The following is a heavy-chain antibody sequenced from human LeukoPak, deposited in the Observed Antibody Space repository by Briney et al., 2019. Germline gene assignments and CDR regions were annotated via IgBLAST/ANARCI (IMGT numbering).Heavy chain of an antibody. CDR1: GYTLTELS. CDR3: ASRSSTVAKFPFHY. V-gene: IGHV1-2*02. CDR2: INPNNGGT. J-gene: IGHJ4*02. D-gene: IGHD4-17*01. Sequence: ASVKVSCKVSGYTLTELSMHWVRQAPGQGLEWMGWINPNNGGTNYARGFQGRVTMTRDTSISTAYMELTGLTSDDTAVYYCASRSSTVAKFPFHYWGQGTLVTVSS.